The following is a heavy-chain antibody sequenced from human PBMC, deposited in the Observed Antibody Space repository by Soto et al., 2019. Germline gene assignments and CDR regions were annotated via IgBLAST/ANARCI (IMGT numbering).Heavy chain of an antibody. CDR2: TYYRSKWYN. V-gene: IGHV6-1*01. CDR3: ARLIGNSWLDS. CDR1: GDSVSTNSAT. Sequence: QVQLQQSGPGLVKPSQTLSLTCAISGDSVSTNSATWDWTRQSPSRGIEWLGRTYYRSKWYNDYAVSVEGRITINPDTSNNQVSLQLNSVTPDDTAVYYCARLIGNSWLDSWGQGTLVTVSS. J-gene: IGHJ5*01. D-gene: IGHD2-8*01.